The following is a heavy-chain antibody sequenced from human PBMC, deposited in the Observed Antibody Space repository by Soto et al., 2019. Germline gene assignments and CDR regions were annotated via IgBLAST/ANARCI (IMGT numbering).Heavy chain of an antibody. V-gene: IGHV3-23*01. Sequence: EVQLLDSGGGLAQPGGSLRLSCAAFGFTFSSFAMSWVRQAPGKGLEWVSAVSGSGGTTYYADSVRGRFTISRDNSKNTLYLQMNSLRAEDTAIYFCARCTVDTIVTSGWCHYLDPWGQGTLVTVSS. CDR3: ARCTVDTIVTSGWCHYLDP. CDR1: GFTFSSFA. CDR2: VSGSGGTT. J-gene: IGHJ5*02. D-gene: IGHD6-19*01.